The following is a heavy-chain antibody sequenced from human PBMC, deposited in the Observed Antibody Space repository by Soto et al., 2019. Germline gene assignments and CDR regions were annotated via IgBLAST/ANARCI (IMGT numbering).Heavy chain of an antibody. D-gene: IGHD4-17*01. CDR1: GFTFSSYG. CDR2: IWYDGSNK. J-gene: IGHJ4*02. V-gene: IGHV3-33*01. Sequence: PGGSLRLSCAASGFTFSSYGMHWVRQAPGKGLEWVAVIWYDGSNKYYADSVKGRFTISRDNSKNTLYLQMNSLRAEDTAVYYCARVPYSGYGRPRYGDYGWGYFDYWGQGT. CDR3: ARVPYSGYGRPRYGDYGWGYFDY.